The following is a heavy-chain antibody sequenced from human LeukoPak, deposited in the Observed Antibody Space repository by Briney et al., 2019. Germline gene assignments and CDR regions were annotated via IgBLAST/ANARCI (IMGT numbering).Heavy chain of an antibody. J-gene: IGHJ5*02. D-gene: IGHD6-13*01. CDR1: GGTFSSYA. CDR3: ARGIPAAAGNAWFDP. V-gene: IGHV1-69*13. CDR2: IIPIFGTA. Sequence: SVKVSCKASGGTFSSYAISWVRQAPGQGLEWVGGIIPIFGTANYAQKFQGRVTITADESTSTAYMELSSLRSEDTAVYYCARGIPAAAGNAWFDPWGQGTLVTVSS.